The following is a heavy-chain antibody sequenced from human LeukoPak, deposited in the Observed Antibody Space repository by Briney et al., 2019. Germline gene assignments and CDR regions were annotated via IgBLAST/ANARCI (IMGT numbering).Heavy chain of an antibody. CDR2: ISGSCDST. Sequence: GGSLRLSCAASGFTFSSYGMHWVRQAAGKGLAWVSVISGSCDSTYYADSVNGRFTISRDNSKNTLYLQMNSLRAEDTAVYFCAKRGSSVNATPRDYFDYWSQGNLVTVSS. V-gene: IGHV3-23*01. D-gene: IGHD2-15*01. CDR1: GFTFSSYG. CDR3: AKRGSSVNATPRDYFDY. J-gene: IGHJ4*02.